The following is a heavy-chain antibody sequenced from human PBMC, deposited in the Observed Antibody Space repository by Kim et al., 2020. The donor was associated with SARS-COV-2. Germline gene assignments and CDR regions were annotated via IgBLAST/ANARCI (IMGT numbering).Heavy chain of an antibody. CDR1: GFTFSSYS. Sequence: GGSLRLSCAASGFTFSSYSMNWVRQAPGKGLEWVSSISSSSSYIYYADSVKGRFTISRDNAKNSLYLQMNSLRAEDTAVYYCASLGMDFDWLLYLGAFDIWGQGTMVTVSS. D-gene: IGHD3-9*01. CDR2: ISSSSSYI. J-gene: IGHJ3*02. V-gene: IGHV3-21*01. CDR3: ASLGMDFDWLLYLGAFDI.